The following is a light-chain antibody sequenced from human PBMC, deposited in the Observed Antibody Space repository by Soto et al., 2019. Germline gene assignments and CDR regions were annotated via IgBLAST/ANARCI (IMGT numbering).Light chain of an antibody. J-gene: IGKJ1*01. CDR3: QQYNNWPRT. V-gene: IGKV3-15*01. CDR1: QSVSSN. Sequence: EIVMTQSPATLSVSPGERATLSCRASQSVSSNLAWYQQKPGQAPRLLIYGASTRATGIPDRFSGSGSGTEFTLTISSLQSEDFAVYYCQQYNNWPRTCGQGTKVDI. CDR2: GAS.